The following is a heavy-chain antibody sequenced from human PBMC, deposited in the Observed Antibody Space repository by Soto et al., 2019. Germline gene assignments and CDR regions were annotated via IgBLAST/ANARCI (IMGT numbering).Heavy chain of an antibody. V-gene: IGHV1-2*04. CDR1: GYTFTGYY. D-gene: IGHD3-3*01. J-gene: IGHJ6*02. Sequence: GASVKVSCKASGYTFTGYYMHWVRQAPGQGLEWMGWINPNSGGTNYAQKFQGWVTMTRDTSISTAYMELSRLRSDDTAVYYCARDRLPRITIFGVVIPSYYYYGMDVWGQGTTVTVSS. CDR2: INPNSGGT. CDR3: ARDRLPRITIFGVVIPSYYYYGMDV.